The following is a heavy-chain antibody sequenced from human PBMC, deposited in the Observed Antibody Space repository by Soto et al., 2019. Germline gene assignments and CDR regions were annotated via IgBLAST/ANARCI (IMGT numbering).Heavy chain of an antibody. CDR3: ASAIEAGYDFNYLGTLWAFDI. D-gene: IGHD5-12*01. CDR2: IWYDGSNK. V-gene: IGHV3-33*01. J-gene: IGHJ3*02. Sequence: GGSLRLSCAASGFTFSSYGMHWVRQAPGKGLEWVAVIWYDGSNKYYADSVKGRFTISRHNSKNTLYLQMNSLRAEDTVVYYCASAIEAGYDFNYLGTLWAFDIWGQGTMVTVSS. CDR1: GFTFSSYG.